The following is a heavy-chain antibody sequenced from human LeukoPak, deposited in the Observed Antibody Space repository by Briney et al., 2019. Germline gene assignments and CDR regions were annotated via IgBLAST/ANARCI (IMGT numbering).Heavy chain of an antibody. CDR3: ARQPGMTAKSWYFNL. D-gene: IGHD2-2*01. J-gene: IGHJ2*01. CDR1: GYTFTKYW. Sequence: GESLKISCEGSGYTFTKYWIGWVRQMPGKGLEWMGIIHPGDSHTWYSPSFQGQVTISADKSISMAYLQWSSLKASDTAMYFCARQPGMTAKSWYFNLWGRGTLVTVSS. V-gene: IGHV5-51*01. CDR2: IHPGDSHT.